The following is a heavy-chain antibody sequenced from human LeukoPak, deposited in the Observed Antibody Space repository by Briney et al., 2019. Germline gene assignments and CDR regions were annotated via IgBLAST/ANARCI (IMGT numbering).Heavy chain of an antibody. J-gene: IGHJ5*02. CDR3: ARGPVEELLHNWFDP. D-gene: IGHD2-15*01. V-gene: IGHV4-30-4*08. CDR1: GGSINSGTYY. CDR2: IHYSGST. Sequence: SETLSLTCIVSGGSINSGTYYWGWIRQHPGKGLEWIGYIHYSGSTYYNPSLKSRITISVDTSKNQFSLKLSSVTAADTAVYYCARGPVEELLHNWFDPWGQGTLVTVSS.